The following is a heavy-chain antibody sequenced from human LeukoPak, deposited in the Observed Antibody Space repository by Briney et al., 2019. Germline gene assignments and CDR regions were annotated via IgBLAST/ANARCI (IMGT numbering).Heavy chain of an antibody. D-gene: IGHD2-2*01. J-gene: IGHJ6*02. Sequence: GASVKVSCKASGGTFSSYAISWVRQAPGQGLEWMGGIIPIFGTANYAQKFQGRVTITADESTSTAYMELSSLRSKDTAVYYCAGCSSTSCYYYYGMDVWGQGTTVTVSS. CDR3: AGCSSTSCYYYYGMDV. CDR1: GGTFSSYA. CDR2: IIPIFGTA. V-gene: IGHV1-69*13.